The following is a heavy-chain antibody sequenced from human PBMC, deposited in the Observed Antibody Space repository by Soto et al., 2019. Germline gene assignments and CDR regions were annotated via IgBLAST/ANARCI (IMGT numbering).Heavy chain of an antibody. D-gene: IGHD2-15*01. CDR2: IKRHSDGGRT. V-gene: IGHV3-15*07. J-gene: IGHJ6*02. Sequence: EVQLVESGGGLVKPGGSLRLSCAASGFTFYNSWMNWVRQAPGKGLEWVGRIKRHSDGGRTDYAAPVKGRFTISRDDSENMLYLQMNSCKTEDTAVYYCTTGSVAGVWGQGTTVSVSS. CDR3: TTGSVAGV. CDR1: GFTFYNSW.